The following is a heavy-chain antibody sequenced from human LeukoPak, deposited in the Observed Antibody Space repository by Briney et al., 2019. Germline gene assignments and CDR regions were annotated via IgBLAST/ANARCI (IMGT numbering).Heavy chain of an antibody. J-gene: IGHJ4*02. CDR1: GFTFSNAW. CDR2: IKSKTDVGTT. CDR3: TTEVEHYYDSSGYPNLQDY. V-gene: IGHV3-15*01. D-gene: IGHD3-22*01. Sequence: GGSLRLSCAASGFTFSNAWMSWVRQAPGKGLEWVGRIKSKTDVGTTDYAAPVKGRFTISRDDSKNTLYLQMNSLKTEDTAVYYCTTEVEHYYDSSGYPNLQDYWGQGTLVTVSS.